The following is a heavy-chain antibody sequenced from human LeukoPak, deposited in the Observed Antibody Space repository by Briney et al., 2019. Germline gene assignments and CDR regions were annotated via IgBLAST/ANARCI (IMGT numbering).Heavy chain of an antibody. V-gene: IGHV1-8*01. CDR1: GYTFTSYD. CDR2: MNTNSGNT. D-gene: IGHD5-12*01. J-gene: IGHJ6*03. CDR3: ASRDSGYDWGYYYYYYMDV. Sequence: GASVKVSCKASGYTFTSYDINWVRQATGQGLEWMGWMNTNSGNTGYAQKFQGRVTMTRNTSISTAYMELSSLRSEDTAVYYCASRDSGYDWGYYYYYYMDVWGKGTTVTISS.